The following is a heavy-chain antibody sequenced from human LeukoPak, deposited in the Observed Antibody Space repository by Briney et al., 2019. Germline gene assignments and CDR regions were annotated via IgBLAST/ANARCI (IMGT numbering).Heavy chain of an antibody. CDR3: ARDGDYYYGMDV. CDR2: IWYDGSNK. J-gene: IGHJ6*02. CDR1: GFTFSSYG. D-gene: IGHD3-3*01. Sequence: GSLRLSCAASGFTFSSYGMHWVRQAPGKGLEWVAVIWYDGSNKYYADSVKGRFTISRDNSKNTLYLQMNSLRAEDTAVYYCARDGDYYYGMDVWGQGTTVTVSS. V-gene: IGHV3-33*01.